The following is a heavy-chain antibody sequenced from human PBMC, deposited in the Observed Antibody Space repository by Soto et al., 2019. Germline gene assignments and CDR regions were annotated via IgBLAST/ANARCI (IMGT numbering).Heavy chain of an antibody. CDR3: AKGEESSGLPSPFDI. V-gene: IGHV3-23*01. CDR1: GFTFGSYA. J-gene: IGHJ3*02. Sequence: GGSLRLSCAASGFTFGSYAMTWVRQAPGKGLEWVSVISGSGAGMYYADSVKGRSTISRDNSKNTLYLYMDSLRVGDTAVYYCAKGEESSGLPSPFDIWGQGTMVTVSS. D-gene: IGHD3-22*01. CDR2: ISGSGAGM.